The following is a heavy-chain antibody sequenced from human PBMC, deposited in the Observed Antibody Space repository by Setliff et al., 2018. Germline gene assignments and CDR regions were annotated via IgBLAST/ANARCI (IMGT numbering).Heavy chain of an antibody. CDR1: GESSSGYY. CDR3: ARGHPPSDSSGYYYAY. D-gene: IGHD3-22*01. J-gene: IGHJ4*02. Sequence: SETLSLTCAIYGESSSGYYWSWIRQSPGKTLEWIGQIYTSWSTIYNPSLKSRVTILLDTSKNQISLKLSSVTAADTAVYYCARGHPPSDSSGYYYAYWGQGTLVTVSS. CDR2: IYTSWST. V-gene: IGHV4-34*01.